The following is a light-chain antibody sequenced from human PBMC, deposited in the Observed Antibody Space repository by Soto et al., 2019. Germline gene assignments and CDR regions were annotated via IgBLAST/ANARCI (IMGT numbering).Light chain of an antibody. V-gene: IGKV1-5*03. J-gene: IGKJ1*01. CDR2: KAS. CDR3: WT. CDR1: QSISSW. Sequence: DIQMTQSPSTLSASVGDRVTITCRASQSISSWLAWYQQKPGKAPKLLIYKASSLESGVPSRFSGSGSGTEFTLTISSLQPDDFATYRLWTFGQGTKVEIK.